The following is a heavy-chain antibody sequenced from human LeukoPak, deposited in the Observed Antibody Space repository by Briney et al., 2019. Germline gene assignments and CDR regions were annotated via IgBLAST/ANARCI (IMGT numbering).Heavy chain of an antibody. J-gene: IGHJ4*02. CDR3: ARWMVGDTFDY. V-gene: IGHV4-34*01. CDR2: INHSGYT. D-gene: IGHD1-26*01. Sequence: TSETLSLTCAVYGGSFSGYYWSWIRQPPGKGLEWIGEINHSGYTNYNPSLKSRVTISVDTSKNQFSLKLSSVTAADTAVYYCARWMVGDTFDYWGQGTLVTVSS. CDR1: GGSFSGYY.